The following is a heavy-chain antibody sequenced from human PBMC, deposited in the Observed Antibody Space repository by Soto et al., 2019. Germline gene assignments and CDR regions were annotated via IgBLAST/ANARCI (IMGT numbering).Heavy chain of an antibody. Sequence: PSETLSLTCTVSGGSISSYYWSWIRQPPGKGLEWIGYIYYSGSTNYNPSLKSRVTISVDTSKNQFSLKLSSVTAADTAVYYCARDAHYDSSGYYPYYFDYWGQGTLVTVSS. J-gene: IGHJ4*02. CDR3: ARDAHYDSSGYYPYYFDY. CDR1: GGSISSYY. V-gene: IGHV4-59*01. CDR2: IYYSGST. D-gene: IGHD3-22*01.